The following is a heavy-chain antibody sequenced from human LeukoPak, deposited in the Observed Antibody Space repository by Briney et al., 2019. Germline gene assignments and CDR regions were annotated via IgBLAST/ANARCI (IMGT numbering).Heavy chain of an antibody. CDR3: ARGLLGVAAAGH. J-gene: IGHJ4*02. D-gene: IGHD6-13*01. V-gene: IGHV1-2*04. Sequence: ASVKVSCKASGYTFTGYYMHWVRQAPGRGLEWMGWINPNSGGTNYAQKFQVWVTMTRDTSISTAYMELSRLRSEDTAVYYCARGLLGVAAAGHWGQGTLVTVSS. CDR1: GYTFTGYY. CDR2: INPNSGGT.